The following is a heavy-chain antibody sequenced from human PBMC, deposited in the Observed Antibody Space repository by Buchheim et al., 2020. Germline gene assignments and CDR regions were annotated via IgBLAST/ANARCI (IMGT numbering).Heavy chain of an antibody. V-gene: IGHV3-48*01. CDR1: GFTFSGHH. D-gene: IGHD1-26*01. Sequence: EVQLVESGGGLVQPGGSLRLSCAASGFTFSGHHMNWVRQAPGKGLQWVSYISSGGGTIYYADSVKGRFTISRDNARNSLYLQMNSLRADDTAVYYSARGDLSKSDYWGQGTL. CDR2: ISSGGGTI. J-gene: IGHJ4*02. CDR3: ARGDLSKSDY.